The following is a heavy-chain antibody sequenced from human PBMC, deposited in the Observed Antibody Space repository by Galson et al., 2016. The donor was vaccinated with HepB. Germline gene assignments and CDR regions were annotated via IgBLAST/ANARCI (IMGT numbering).Heavy chain of an antibody. D-gene: IGHD2-2*01. V-gene: IGHV3-9*01. Sequence: SLRLSCAASGFTFNDYAMYWVRQAPGKGLEWVSGISWNSANIGYADSVMGRFTISRDNAKNSLYLQMDSLRDEDTALYYCAKGGSPWRGSTSYSMDGWGQGTTVTVSS. CDR3: AKGGSPWRGSTSYSMDG. J-gene: IGHJ6*02. CDR1: GFTFNDYA. CDR2: ISWNSANI.